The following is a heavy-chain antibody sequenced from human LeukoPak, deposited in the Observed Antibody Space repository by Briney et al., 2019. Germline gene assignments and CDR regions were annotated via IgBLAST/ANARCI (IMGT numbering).Heavy chain of an antibody. CDR1: GFIFSDYW. CDR3: ARDCSGDCSVDY. CDR2: IKSDGSST. Sequence: GGSLRLSCAASGFIFSDYWMHWVRQGPGKGLVWVSRIKSDGSSTSYADSVKGRFTISRDNAKNSLYLQMNSLRAEDTAVYYCARDCSGDCSVDYWGQGTLVTVSS. J-gene: IGHJ4*02. V-gene: IGHV3-74*01. D-gene: IGHD2-21*02.